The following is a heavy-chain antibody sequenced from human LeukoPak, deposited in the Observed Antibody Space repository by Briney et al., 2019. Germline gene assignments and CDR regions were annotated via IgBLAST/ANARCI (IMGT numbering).Heavy chain of an antibody. D-gene: IGHD2-15*01. CDR3: AKTGGSSDY. CDR1: GFTFSSYD. J-gene: IGHJ4*02. Sequence: GGSLRLSCAASGFTFSSYDMHWVRQAPGKGLEWVAVISYDGTNKYYADSVKGRFTISRDNSKSTLYLQMNTLRTEDTAVYYCAKTGGSSDYWGQGTLVTVSS. CDR2: ISYDGTNK. V-gene: IGHV3-30*18.